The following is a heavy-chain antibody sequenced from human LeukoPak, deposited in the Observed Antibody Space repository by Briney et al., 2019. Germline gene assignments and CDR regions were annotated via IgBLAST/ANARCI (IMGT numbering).Heavy chain of an antibody. CDR3: ARDQYSYGGIFDY. D-gene: IGHD5-18*01. Sequence: PGGTLRLSCAASGFTFSSYGMSWVRQAPGKGLEWVSGISGSGGSTYYADSVKGWFTISRDNSKNTLYLQMNSLRAEDTAVYYCARDQYSYGGIFDYWGQGTLVTVSS. CDR1: GFTFSSYG. J-gene: IGHJ4*02. V-gene: IGHV3-23*01. CDR2: ISGSGGST.